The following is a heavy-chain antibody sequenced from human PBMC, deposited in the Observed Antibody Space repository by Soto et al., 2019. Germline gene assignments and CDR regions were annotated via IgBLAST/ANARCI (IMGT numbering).Heavy chain of an antibody. J-gene: IGHJ4*01. V-gene: IGHV4-34*01. CDR2: INHDGNT. D-gene: IGHD6-6*01. Sequence: SETLSLTCGVFGGSFTSNYWTWIRQPPGKGLEWIGEINHDGNTNYSPSLKSRVTISVDTSKNQFSLRLTSVTAADTAVYYCASARSDYWGHGTLVTVSS. CDR3: ASARSDY. CDR1: GGSFTSNY.